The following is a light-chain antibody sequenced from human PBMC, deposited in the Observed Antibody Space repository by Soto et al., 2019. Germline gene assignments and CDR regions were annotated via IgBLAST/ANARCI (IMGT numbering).Light chain of an antibody. CDR3: ASYTTSSTWV. Sequence: QSALTQPASVSGSPGPSITISCTGTSSDVGGYNFVSWFQQHPGKTPKLIIFDVSNRPSGVSNRFSGSKSGNTASLTISGLLAGDEADYYCASYTTSSTWVFGGGTKLTVL. V-gene: IGLV2-14*03. CDR2: DVS. CDR1: SSDVGGYNF. J-gene: IGLJ3*02.